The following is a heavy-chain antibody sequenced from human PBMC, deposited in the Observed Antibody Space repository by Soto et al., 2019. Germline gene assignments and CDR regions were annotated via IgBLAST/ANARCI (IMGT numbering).Heavy chain of an antibody. CDR2: IYYSGTT. Sequence: PSETLSLTCTVSGDSISSSTYYWGWIRQPPGKGLEWIGNIYYSGTTYHNPSLKSRATISVDTSKNQFSLKLSSVTAADTAVYYCARGRGITATGTSWFDPWGQGALVTSPQ. CDR1: GDSISSSTYY. J-gene: IGHJ5*02. CDR3: ARGRGITATGTSWFDP. V-gene: IGHV4-39*01. D-gene: IGHD6-13*01.